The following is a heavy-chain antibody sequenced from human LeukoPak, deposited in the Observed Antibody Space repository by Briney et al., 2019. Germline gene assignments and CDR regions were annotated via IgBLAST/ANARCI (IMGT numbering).Heavy chain of an antibody. V-gene: IGHV3-9*01. CDR3: ARGNAVAAYFDY. Sequence: GRSLRLSCAASGFTFDDYAMHWVRQAPGMGLEWVSGISWNSGSIGYADSVKGRFTISRDNAKNSLYLQMNSLRAEDTALYYCARGNAVAAYFDYWGQGTLVTVSS. D-gene: IGHD6-19*01. CDR2: ISWNSGSI. CDR1: GFTFDDYA. J-gene: IGHJ4*02.